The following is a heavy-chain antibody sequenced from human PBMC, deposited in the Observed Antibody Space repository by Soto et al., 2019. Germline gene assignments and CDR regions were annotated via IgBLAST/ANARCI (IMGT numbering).Heavy chain of an antibody. Sequence: QVQLVQSGAEVKKPGASVKISCEASGYSFTSQYVHWVRQAPGQGLEWMGIINPNGGSTTYAQKFQGRVTMTRDTAPNTGYMELGRLTSEDTGVYFCAREQGLRPGGGGTEPLDIWGQGTMVTVAS. CDR1: GYSFTSQY. J-gene: IGHJ3*02. CDR2: INPNGGST. CDR3: AREQGLRPGGGGTEPLDI. V-gene: IGHV1-46*03. D-gene: IGHD6-25*01.